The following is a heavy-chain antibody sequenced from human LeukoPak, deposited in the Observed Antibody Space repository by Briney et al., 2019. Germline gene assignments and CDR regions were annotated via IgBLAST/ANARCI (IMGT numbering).Heavy chain of an antibody. J-gene: IGHJ4*02. V-gene: IGHV3-9*01. CDR3: ARDLDYFDY. CDR1: GFTFDDYA. CDR2: ISWNSGSI. Sequence: GGSLRLSCAASGFTFDDYAMHWVRQAPGKGLEWVSGISWNSGSIGYADSVKGRFTISRDNAKNSLYLQMNGLRAEDTALYYCARDLDYFDYWGQGTLVTVSS.